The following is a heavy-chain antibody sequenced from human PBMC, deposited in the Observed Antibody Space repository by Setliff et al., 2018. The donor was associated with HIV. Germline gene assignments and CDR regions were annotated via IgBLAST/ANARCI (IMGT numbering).Heavy chain of an antibody. V-gene: IGHV4-59*01. J-gene: IGHJ6*02. CDR3: ARDHIVATIRDYYYGMDV. D-gene: IGHD5-12*01. CDR1: GGSISSYH. CDR2: IYYSGST. Sequence: SETLSLTCSLSGGSISSYHWNWIRQPPGKGLEWIGYIYYSGSTNYNSSLKSQVTISVDTSKNQFSLKLSSVTPAATAVYYCARDHIVATIRDYYYGMDVWGQGTTVTVSS.